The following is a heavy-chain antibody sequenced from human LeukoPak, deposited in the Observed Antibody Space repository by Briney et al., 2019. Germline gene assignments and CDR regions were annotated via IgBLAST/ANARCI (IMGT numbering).Heavy chain of an antibody. Sequence: ASVKVSCKASGYTFTSYDINWVRQATGQGLEWMGWMNPNSGNTGYAQKFQGRVTMTRNTSISTAYMELSSLRSEDTAVYYCARGQGHSSYDILTGYYYLFSPPHCDYWGQGTLVTVSS. CDR3: ARGQGHSSYDILTGYYYLFSPPHCDY. CDR1: GYTFTSYD. V-gene: IGHV1-8*01. D-gene: IGHD3-9*01. J-gene: IGHJ4*02. CDR2: MNPNSGNT.